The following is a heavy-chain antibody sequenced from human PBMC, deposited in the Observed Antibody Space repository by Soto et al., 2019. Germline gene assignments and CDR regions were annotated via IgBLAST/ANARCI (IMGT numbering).Heavy chain of an antibody. D-gene: IGHD3-10*01. CDR1: GFNFSDYY. CDR3: ARGFGGSYFIAY. J-gene: IGHJ4*02. V-gene: IGHV3-11*06. Sequence: PGGSLRLSCAVSGFNFSDYYMTWIRQAPGKGLEWISYISTNSRYIKYADSIKGRFTISRDNAKSSLYLQMNSLRAEDTAIYYCARGFGGSYFIAYWGQGTLVTVSS. CDR2: ISTNSRYI.